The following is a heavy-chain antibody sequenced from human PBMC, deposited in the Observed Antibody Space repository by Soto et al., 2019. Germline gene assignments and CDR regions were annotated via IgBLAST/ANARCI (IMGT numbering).Heavy chain of an antibody. D-gene: IGHD3-9*01. V-gene: IGHV4-39*01. J-gene: IGHJ4*02. CDR3: ARLEGLATISYYFDF. Sequence: QLQLQESGPGLVKPSETLSLTCSVSDDSINSDKYYWGWIRQPPGKGLEWIGSIYYRGNAYYNPSLQTRVTISLDKSRSQCSLKLNSVTAADSAVYFCARLEGLATISYYFDFWGPGALVTVPS. CDR1: DDSINSDKYY. CDR2: IYYRGNA.